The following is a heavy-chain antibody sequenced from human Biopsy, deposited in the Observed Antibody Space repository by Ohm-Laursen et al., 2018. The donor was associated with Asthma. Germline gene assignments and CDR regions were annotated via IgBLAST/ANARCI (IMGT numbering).Heavy chain of an antibody. J-gene: IGHJ6*02. CDR1: GGTFSNFA. V-gene: IGHV1-69*13. CDR2: SMTVFGTT. Sequence: ASVKVSCKTPGGTFSNFAISWVRQAPGQGLEWLGGSMTVFGTTNYAQKFQGRVTITADESTSTAYMEVTSLRSEDTAIYYCARCQVGYSSGWSLLLKKIYYSGMDVWGQGTAVTVSS. CDR3: ARCQVGYSSGWSLLLKKIYYSGMDV. D-gene: IGHD6-19*01.